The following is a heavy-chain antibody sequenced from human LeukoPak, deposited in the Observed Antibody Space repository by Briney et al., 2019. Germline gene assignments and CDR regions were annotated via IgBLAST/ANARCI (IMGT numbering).Heavy chain of an antibody. V-gene: IGHV1-8*03. J-gene: IGHJ4*02. D-gene: IGHD6-6*01. Sequence: ASVKVSCKASGYTFTSYDINWVLQATGQGLEWMGWMNPNSGNTGYAQKFQGRVTITRNTSISTAYMELSSLRSEDTAVYYCARGYSSSSGDLPSEFDYWGQGTLVTVSS. CDR2: MNPNSGNT. CDR3: ARGYSSSSGDLPSEFDY. CDR1: GYTFTSYD.